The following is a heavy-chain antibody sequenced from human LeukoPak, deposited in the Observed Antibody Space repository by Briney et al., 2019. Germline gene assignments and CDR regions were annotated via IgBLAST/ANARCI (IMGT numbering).Heavy chain of an antibody. D-gene: IGHD3-22*01. CDR1: GFTFSSYA. CDR2: ISGSGGST. CDR3: ARDYYDSSVGGDY. V-gene: IGHV3-23*01. Sequence: GGSLRLSCAASGFTFSSYAMSWVRQAPGKGLEWVSAISGSGGSTYYADSVKGRFTISRDNSKNTLYLQMNSLRAEDTAVYYCARDYYDSSVGGDYWGQGTLVTVSS. J-gene: IGHJ4*02.